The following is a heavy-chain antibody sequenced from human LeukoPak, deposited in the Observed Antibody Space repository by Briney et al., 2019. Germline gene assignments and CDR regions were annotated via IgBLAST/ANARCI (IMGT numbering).Heavy chain of an antibody. CDR1: GYTFTSYG. CDR3: AGGGFGELEFDY. D-gene: IGHD3-10*01. Sequence: GASVKVSCKASGYTFTSYGISWVRQAPGQGLEWMGWISAYNGNTNYAQKLQGRVTMTTDTSTSTAYLDLRSLRSEATAVYYCAGGGFGELEFDYWGRRTLVTVSS. CDR2: ISAYNGNT. V-gene: IGHV1-18*01. J-gene: IGHJ4*02.